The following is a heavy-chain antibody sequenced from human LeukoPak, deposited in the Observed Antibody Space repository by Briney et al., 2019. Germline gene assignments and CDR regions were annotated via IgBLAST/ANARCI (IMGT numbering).Heavy chain of an antibody. CDR3: AREGASSSFGY. D-gene: IGHD6-13*01. CDR2: FSGTSTLT. Sequence: GGSLRLSCAASGFDFSHYGMGWVRQSPGKGLEWVSTFSGTSTLTYYADSVKGRFTISRDDSKNVLYLQMNSLRDEDTAVYYCAREGASSSFGYWGQGTLVTVSS. V-gene: IGHV3-23*01. CDR1: GFDFSHYG. J-gene: IGHJ4*02.